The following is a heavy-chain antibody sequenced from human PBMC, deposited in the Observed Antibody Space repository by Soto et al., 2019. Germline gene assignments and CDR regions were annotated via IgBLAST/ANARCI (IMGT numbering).Heavy chain of an antibody. CDR1: GFTFSNAW. Sequence: GGSLRLSCAASGFTFSNAWMSWVRQAPEKGLEWVGRIKSKTDGGTTDYAAPVKGRFTISRDDSTTTLYLQMSSLKTEDTAMYYCTTVRWDYIWGSYRLFDSWGQGTLVTVSS. CDR3: TTVRWDYIWGSYRLFDS. J-gene: IGHJ4*02. D-gene: IGHD3-16*02. V-gene: IGHV3-15*01. CDR2: IKSKTDGGTT.